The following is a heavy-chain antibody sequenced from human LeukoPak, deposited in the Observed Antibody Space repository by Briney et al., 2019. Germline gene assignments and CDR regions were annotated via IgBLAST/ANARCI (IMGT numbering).Heavy chain of an antibody. CDR1: GGSFSGYY. J-gene: IGHJ6*02. D-gene: IGHD2-2*01. CDR2: INHSGST. Sequence: SETLSLTCAVYGGSFSGYYWSWIRQPPGKGLEWIGEINHSGSTNYNPSLKSRVTISVDTSKNQFSLKLSSVTAADTAVYYCARGGYCSSTSCYPLSHGSVWGQGTTVTVSS. V-gene: IGHV4-34*01. CDR3: ARGGYCSSTSCYPLSHGSV.